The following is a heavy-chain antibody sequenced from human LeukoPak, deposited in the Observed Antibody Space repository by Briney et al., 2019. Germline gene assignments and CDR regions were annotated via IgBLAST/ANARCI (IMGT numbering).Heavy chain of an antibody. V-gene: IGHV3-30-3*01. J-gene: IGHJ4*02. D-gene: IGHD3-10*01. CDR2: ISYDGSNK. Sequence: PRGRLRLSCAVSVFTFSRFPLHGVRPAPDKGLEWVVVISYDGSNKYYADPVNGRFTLSRDNSKNTLYLQMNSLRAEDTAVYYCARLGEFSEVDYWGQGTLVTVSS. CDR1: VFTFSRFP. CDR3: ARLGEFSEVDY.